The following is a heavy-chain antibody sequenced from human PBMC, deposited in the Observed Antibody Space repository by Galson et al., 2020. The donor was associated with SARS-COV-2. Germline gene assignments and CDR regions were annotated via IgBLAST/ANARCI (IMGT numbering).Heavy chain of an antibody. D-gene: IGHD2-15*01. V-gene: IGHV3-53*01. CDR3: ARNGRDCSGGICYGAEYFQH. CDR1: GFTVSINY. J-gene: IGHJ1*01. Sequence: GESLKISCAASGFTVSINYMSWVRQPAGKGLEWVSVIYIDGRTYYAESVKGRFTISRDNSKNTLYLQMNSLRAEDTALYFCARNGRDCSGGICYGAEYFQHWGQGTLVTVSS. CDR2: IYIDGRT.